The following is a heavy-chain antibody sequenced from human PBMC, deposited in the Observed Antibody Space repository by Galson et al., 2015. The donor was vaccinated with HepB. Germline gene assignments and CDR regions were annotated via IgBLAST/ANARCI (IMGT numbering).Heavy chain of an antibody. Sequence: SLRLSCAASGFTFSDYWMYWARQSPGKGLEWVSRIKSDGSDTNYAESVKGRFTISRDNGKNTLFLQMNSLRGEDTAVYYCAVRGGSWGQGPLVTVSS. CDR1: GFTFSDYW. V-gene: IGHV3-74*01. J-gene: IGHJ4*02. CDR3: AVRGGS. D-gene: IGHD3-16*01. CDR2: IKSDGSDT.